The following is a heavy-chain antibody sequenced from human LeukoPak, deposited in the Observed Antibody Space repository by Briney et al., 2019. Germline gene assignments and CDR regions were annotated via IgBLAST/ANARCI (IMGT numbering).Heavy chain of an antibody. J-gene: IGHJ6*03. D-gene: IGHD1-26*01. Sequence: GGSLRLSCAASGFTFDDYGMSWVRQAPGKGLEWVSDINWNGGSTGYRDSVKGRFTISRDNAKNSLYLQMNSLRAEDTAVYYCARDPYSGSYGNYYYYFMDVWGKGTTVTISS. V-gene: IGHV3-20*04. CDR2: INWNGGST. CDR1: GFTFDDYG. CDR3: ARDPYSGSYGNYYYYFMDV.